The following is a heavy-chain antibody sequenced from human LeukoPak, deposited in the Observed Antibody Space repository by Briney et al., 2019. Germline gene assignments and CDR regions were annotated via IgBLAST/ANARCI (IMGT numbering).Heavy chain of an antibody. D-gene: IGHD3-10*01. V-gene: IGHV4-30-2*01. CDR2: IYHSGST. Sequence: PSETLSLTCAVSGGSISSGGYSWSWLRQPPGKGLEWVGYIYHSGSTYYNPSLKSRATISVDTCKNPSSQKPRSVTPADTAVYCRARGGLGCGADGFDPWGQGTLVTVSS. CDR3: ARGGLGCGADGFDP. CDR1: GGSISSGGYS. J-gene: IGHJ5*02.